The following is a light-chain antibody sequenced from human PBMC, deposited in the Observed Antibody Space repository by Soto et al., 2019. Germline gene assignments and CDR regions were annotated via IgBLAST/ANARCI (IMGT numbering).Light chain of an antibody. J-gene: IGKJ1*01. CDR1: QSISSW. CDR2: EAS. Sequence: DIQMTQSPSTLSASVGDRVTITCRASQSISSWLAWYQRKPGKAPNLLIYEASRLESAVPSRFSGSASGTEFTLTINSLQPDDFATYFCQQYSSYPETFGQGTKVDIK. V-gene: IGKV1-5*03. CDR3: QQYSSYPET.